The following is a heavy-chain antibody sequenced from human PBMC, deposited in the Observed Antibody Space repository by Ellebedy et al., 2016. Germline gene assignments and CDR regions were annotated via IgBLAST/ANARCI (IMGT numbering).Heavy chain of an antibody. CDR3: ARGTGDFWRNPFDY. J-gene: IGHJ4*02. D-gene: IGHD3-3*01. Sequence: GGSLRLSCAASGFTFSSYWMSWVRQAPGKGLEWVANIKQDGSEKYYVDSVKGRFTISRDNAKNSLYLQMNSLRAEDTAVDYCARGTGDFWRNPFDYWGQGTLVTVSS. CDR2: IKQDGSEK. V-gene: IGHV3-7*02. CDR1: GFTFSSYW.